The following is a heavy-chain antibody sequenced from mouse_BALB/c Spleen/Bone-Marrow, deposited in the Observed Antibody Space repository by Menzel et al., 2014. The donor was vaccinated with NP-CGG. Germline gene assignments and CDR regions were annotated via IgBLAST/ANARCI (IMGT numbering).Heavy chain of an antibody. CDR3: ARERPNYFNN. V-gene: IGHV2-9*02. CDR2: IRAGGRT. Sequence: QVQLKESGPGLVSPSQSLSITCTVSGFSLTSYGVHWVSQPPGKGLEWLGVIRAGGRTDYNSALMSRLSISKDNSKSQVCIKMNSLQTDDTAMYYCARERPNYFNNWGQGTLLTVSA. J-gene: IGHJ2*01. CDR1: GFSLTSYG.